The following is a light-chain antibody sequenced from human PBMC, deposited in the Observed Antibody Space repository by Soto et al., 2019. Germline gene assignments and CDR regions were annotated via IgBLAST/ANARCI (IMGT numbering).Light chain of an antibody. CDR3: QQANSFPRT. CDR2: AAS. Sequence: DIQMTQSPSSVSASVGDRVTITCRASQAISTWLAWYQQKPGKAPKLLIYAASNLQTGVPSRFLRSGSWTDFTLTISSLQPEDFAPYYCQQANSFPRTFGQGTKVEIK. J-gene: IGKJ1*01. V-gene: IGKV1D-12*01. CDR1: QAISTW.